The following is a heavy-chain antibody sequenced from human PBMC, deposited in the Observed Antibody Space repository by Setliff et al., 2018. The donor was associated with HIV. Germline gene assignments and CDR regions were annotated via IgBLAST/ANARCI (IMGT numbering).Heavy chain of an antibody. Sequence: VASVKVSCKASGYTFTDNYIHWVRQAPGQGLEWMAWINSATGGTNYAQNFQGWVTVTRDASINTVYVELSSLKSDDTAVYYCARDYLHVFDIWGQGTMVTVSS. CDR1: GYTFTDNY. J-gene: IGHJ3*02. CDR2: INSATGGT. CDR3: ARDYLHVFDI. V-gene: IGHV1-2*04.